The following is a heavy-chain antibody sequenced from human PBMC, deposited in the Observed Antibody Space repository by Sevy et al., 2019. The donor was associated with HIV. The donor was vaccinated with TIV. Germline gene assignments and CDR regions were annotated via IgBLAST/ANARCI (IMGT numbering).Heavy chain of an antibody. V-gene: IGHV1-24*01. J-gene: IGHJ6*03. CDR3: ATAGRAVGYYYYMDV. CDR1: GYTLTELS. CDR2: FDPEDGET. D-gene: IGHD1-26*01. Sequence: ASVKVSCKVSGYTLTELSMHWVRQAPGKGLEWMGGFDPEDGETIYAQKFQGRVTMTEDTSTDTAYMELNSLRSEDTAVYYCATAGRAVGYYYYMDVWGKGTTVTVSS.